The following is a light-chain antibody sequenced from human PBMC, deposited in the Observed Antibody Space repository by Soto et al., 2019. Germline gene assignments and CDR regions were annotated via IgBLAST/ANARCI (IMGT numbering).Light chain of an antibody. V-gene: IGKV3-15*01. Sequence: EIVMTQSPATLSVSPGASATLSCRASQSVSTNLAWYQQKPGQVPRVLIYGASTRATEIPARFSGSGSGTEFTLTIDSLQSEDFAVYYCQQYGRSPFTFGQGTKLQIK. CDR3: QQYGRSPFT. CDR2: GAS. J-gene: IGKJ2*01. CDR1: QSVSTN.